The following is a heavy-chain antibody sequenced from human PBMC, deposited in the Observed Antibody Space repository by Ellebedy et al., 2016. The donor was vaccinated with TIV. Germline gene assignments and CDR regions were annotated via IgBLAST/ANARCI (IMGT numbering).Heavy chain of an antibody. J-gene: IGHJ4*02. V-gene: IGHV3-48*04. CDR1: GFAFSSYS. CDR3: ARAYGDTAFVTDS. CDR2: ISSSSSTI. D-gene: IGHD5-18*01. Sequence: GGSLRLSCAASGFAFSSYSMNWVRQAPGKGLEWVSYISSSSSTIYYADSVKGRFTISRDNAKNSLYLQMNSLRAEDTAVYYCARAYGDTAFVTDSWGQGTLVTVSS.